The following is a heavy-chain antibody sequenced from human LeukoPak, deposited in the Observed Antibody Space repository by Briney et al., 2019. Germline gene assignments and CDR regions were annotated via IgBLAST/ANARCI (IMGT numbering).Heavy chain of an antibody. Sequence: GGSLRLSCAASGFTVSSNYMSWVRQAPGKGLEWVAVISFDGSTSYYADSVKGRFTISRDNSQNTLFLQMSSLRADDTAVYYCTKGLYCPSAGCYTRQTEFDYWGQGTLVTVSS. D-gene: IGHD2-2*02. CDR1: GFTVSSNY. CDR2: ISFDGSTS. J-gene: IGHJ4*02. CDR3: TKGLYCPSAGCYTRQTEFDY. V-gene: IGHV3-30*18.